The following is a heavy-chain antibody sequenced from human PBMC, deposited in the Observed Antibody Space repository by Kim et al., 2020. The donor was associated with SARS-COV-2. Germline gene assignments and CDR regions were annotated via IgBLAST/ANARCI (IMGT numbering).Heavy chain of an antibody. CDR3: TTGYSLNDNY. J-gene: IGHJ4*02. D-gene: IGHD1-1*01. CDR2: TT. Sequence: TTDYTAAVKGRLTISRDDSKSTLYLQMNSMITEDTAVYYCTTGYSLNDNYWGQGTLVTVSS. V-gene: IGHV3-15*01.